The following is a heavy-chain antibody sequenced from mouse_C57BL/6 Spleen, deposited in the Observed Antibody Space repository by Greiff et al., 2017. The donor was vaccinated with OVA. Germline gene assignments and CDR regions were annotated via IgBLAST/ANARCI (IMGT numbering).Heavy chain of an antibody. Sequence: VQLQQSGAELVKPGASVKLSCTASGFNIKDYYMHWVKQRTEQGLEWIGRIDPEDGETKYDPKFQGTATITADTSSNTAYLQLSSLTSADTAVYYCARYLSAGGFDYWGQGTTLTVSS. CDR3: ARYLSAGGFDY. V-gene: IGHV14-2*01. CDR1: GFNIKDYY. D-gene: IGHD1-1*02. CDR2: IDPEDGET. J-gene: IGHJ2*01.